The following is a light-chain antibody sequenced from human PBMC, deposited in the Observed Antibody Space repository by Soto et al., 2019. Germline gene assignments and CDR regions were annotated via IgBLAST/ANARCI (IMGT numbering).Light chain of an antibody. Sequence: EIVFTQSPGTPSLSPGERATLSCRASQSVSSSYLAWYQQKPGQAPRLLIYGASSRATGIPDRFSGSGSGTDFTLTISSLEPEDFAVYYCQQRSNWPTFGQGTRLEIK. V-gene: IGKV3D-20*02. CDR1: QSVSSSY. CDR2: GAS. CDR3: QQRSNWPT. J-gene: IGKJ5*01.